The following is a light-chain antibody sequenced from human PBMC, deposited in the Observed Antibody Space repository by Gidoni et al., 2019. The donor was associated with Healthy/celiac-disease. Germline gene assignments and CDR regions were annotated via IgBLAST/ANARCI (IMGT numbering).Light chain of an antibody. Sequence: IQLTQSPSFLSAYVGERVTIPCCASQRISSYLACYQQKPGKAPQRLIYAASTVKSGVPSRFSGSGSGTEFTLTISSLQPEDFATYCCQQLNSYPLTFGGGTKVEIK. CDR2: AAS. CDR1: QRISSY. V-gene: IGKV1-9*01. CDR3: QQLNSYPLT. J-gene: IGKJ4*01.